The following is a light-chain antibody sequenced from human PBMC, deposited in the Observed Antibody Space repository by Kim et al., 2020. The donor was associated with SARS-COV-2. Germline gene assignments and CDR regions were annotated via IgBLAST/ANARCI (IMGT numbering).Light chain of an antibody. CDR3: QAWDSSTWV. V-gene: IGLV3-1*01. CDR2: QDS. CDR1: KLGDKY. J-gene: IGLJ3*02. Sequence: VAPGQTASITCAGDKLGDKYACWYQQKPGQSPVLVIYQDSKRPSGIPERFSGSNSGNTATLTISGTQAMDEADYYCQAWDSSTWVFGGGTQLTVL.